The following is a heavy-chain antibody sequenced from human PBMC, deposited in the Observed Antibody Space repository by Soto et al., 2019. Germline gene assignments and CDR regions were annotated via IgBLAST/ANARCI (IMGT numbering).Heavy chain of an antibody. Sequence: GGSLRLSCAASGFTFSGYGMHWVRQAPGKGLEWVAVIWYDGINKYYADSVKGRFTISRDNSKNQVVLTLTNMDPVDTATYYCAHSPAHCGGPGCNYFDYWGLGTLVTVSS. CDR2: IWYDGINK. CDR1: GFTFSGYG. J-gene: IGHJ4*02. CDR3: AHSPAHCGGPGCNYFDY. D-gene: IGHD2-21*01. V-gene: IGHV3-30*02.